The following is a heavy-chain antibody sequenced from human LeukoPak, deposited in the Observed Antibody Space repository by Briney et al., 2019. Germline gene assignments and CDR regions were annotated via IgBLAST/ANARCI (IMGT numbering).Heavy chain of an antibody. CDR1: GFTFSSYW. J-gene: IGHJ4*02. D-gene: IGHD3-3*01. Sequence: GGSLRLSCAASGFTFSSYWMSWVRQAPGKGLEWVANIKQDGSEKYYVDSVKGRFTISRDNAKNSLYLKMNSLRAEDTAVYYCARSEPQTSYYDFWSGYPYYFDYWGQGTLVTVSS. V-gene: IGHV3-7*01. CDR2: IKQDGSEK. CDR3: ARSEPQTSYYDFWSGYPYYFDY.